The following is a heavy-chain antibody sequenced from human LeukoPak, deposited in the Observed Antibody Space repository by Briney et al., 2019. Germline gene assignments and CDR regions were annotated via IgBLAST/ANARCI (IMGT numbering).Heavy chain of an antibody. CDR2: ISSSISTI. J-gene: IGHJ2*01. CDR1: GFTFSSYS. V-gene: IGHV3-48*02. Sequence: GGSLSLSCAASGFTFSSYSMNWVRQAPGKGLEWISYISSSISTIYYADSVKGRFTISRDNAKNSLYLQMNSLRDEDTAVYYCAREALSDFWSGYLGYFDLWGRGTLVTVSS. CDR3: AREALSDFWSGYLGYFDL. D-gene: IGHD3-3*01.